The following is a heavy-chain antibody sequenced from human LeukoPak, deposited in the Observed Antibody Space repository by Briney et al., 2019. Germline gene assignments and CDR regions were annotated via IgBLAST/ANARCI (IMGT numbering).Heavy chain of an antibody. CDR1: GFTFSIYW. D-gene: IGHD2-21*02. CDR2: ITQDASEV. J-gene: IGHJ4*02. CDR3: ATDRDNSDWQKRFDS. V-gene: IGHV3-7*01. Sequence: PGGSLRLSCAASGFTFSIYWMNWDREAPGEGLERVGNITQDASEVNYVDSVRGRFTISRDNAKNSLHLQMNSLRAEDTAVYYCATDRDNSDWQKRFDSWGQGTLVTVSS.